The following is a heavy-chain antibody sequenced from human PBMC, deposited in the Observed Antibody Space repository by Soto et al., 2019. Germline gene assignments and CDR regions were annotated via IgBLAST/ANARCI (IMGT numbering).Heavy chain of an antibody. CDR1: GFTFSSYA. J-gene: IGHJ4*02. D-gene: IGHD6-19*01. CDR2: ISGSGGST. V-gene: IGHV3-23*01. Sequence: GGSLRLSCAASGFTFSSYAMSWVRQAPGKGLEWVSAISGSGGSTYYADSVKGRFTISRDNSKNTLYLQMNSLRAEDTAVYYCAKDPWASSGWGYYFDYWGQGTLVTVSS. CDR3: AKDPWASSGWGYYFDY.